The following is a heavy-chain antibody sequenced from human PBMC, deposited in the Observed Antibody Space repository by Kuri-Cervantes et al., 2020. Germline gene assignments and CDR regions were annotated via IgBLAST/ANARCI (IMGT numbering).Heavy chain of an antibody. CDR3: ARDQGGDGSKY. CDR2: MNPNSANT. J-gene: IGHJ4*02. V-gene: IGHV1-46*01. Sequence: ASVKVSCKASGYTFTSYYMHWVRQAPGQGLEWMGWMNPNSANTGYAQKFQGRVTMTRDTSTSTVYMELSSLRSEDTAVYYCARDQGGDGSKYWGQGTLVTVSS. D-gene: IGHD5-24*01. CDR1: GYTFTSYY.